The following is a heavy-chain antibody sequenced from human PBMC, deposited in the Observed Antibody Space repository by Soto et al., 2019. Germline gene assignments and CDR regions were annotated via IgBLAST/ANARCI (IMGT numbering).Heavy chain of an antibody. D-gene: IGHD2-2*01. J-gene: IGHJ4*02. Sequence: SETLSLTCTVSGGSISSGGYYWSWIRQHPGKGLEWIGYIYYSGSTYYNPSLKSRVTISVDTSKNQFSLKLSSVTAADTAVYYCASLRIVVVPAASSYYFDHWGQGTLVTVSS. V-gene: IGHV4-31*03. CDR3: ASLRIVVVPAASSYYFDH. CDR2: IYYSGST. CDR1: GGSISSGGYY.